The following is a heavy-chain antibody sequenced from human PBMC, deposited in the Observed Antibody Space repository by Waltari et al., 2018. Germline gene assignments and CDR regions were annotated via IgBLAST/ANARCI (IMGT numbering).Heavy chain of an antibody. V-gene: IGHV4-34*01. CDR3: ARGAPRGTRETTMVRQTIRGWFDP. D-gene: IGHD3-10*01. CDR2: VKHGGGGGT. Sequence: QVQLQQWGAGLLKPSETLSLTCAVYDASFTANYWNWLRQPPGKGLEWIAEVKHGGGGGTKYNPSLKSRVTISLDASKKQFSLKLTSVTAADTAVYYCARGAPRGTRETTMVRQTIRGWFDPWGQGTLVTVSS. CDR1: DASFTANY. J-gene: IGHJ5*02.